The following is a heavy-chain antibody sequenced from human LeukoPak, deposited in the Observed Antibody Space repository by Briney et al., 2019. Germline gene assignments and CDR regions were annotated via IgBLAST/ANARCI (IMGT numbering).Heavy chain of an antibody. D-gene: IGHD6-19*01. J-gene: IGHJ6*03. V-gene: IGHV3-73*01. Sequence: CGKGREWVGRIGSKANSHATAYAASVQARFTISRDDSKNAAYLQMNSLKTEDTAVYYCKGVIAVAGTVTYYY. CDR2: IGSKANSHAT. CDR3: KGVIAVAGTVTYYY.